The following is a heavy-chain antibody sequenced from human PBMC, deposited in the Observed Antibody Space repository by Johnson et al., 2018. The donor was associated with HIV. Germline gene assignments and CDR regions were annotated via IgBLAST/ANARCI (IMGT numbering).Heavy chain of an antibody. V-gene: IGHV3-30-3*01. CDR3: ASADTFDI. CDR2: ISYDGSNK. J-gene: IGHJ3*02. D-gene: IGHD6-25*01. Sequence: VQLVESGGGVVQPGRSLRLSCAASGFTFSSYAMHWVRQAPGKGLEWVAVISYDGSNKYYADSVKGRFTISRDNSKNTLYLQMNSLRAEDTAVYYCASADTFDIWGQGTMVTVSS. CDR1: GFTFSSYA.